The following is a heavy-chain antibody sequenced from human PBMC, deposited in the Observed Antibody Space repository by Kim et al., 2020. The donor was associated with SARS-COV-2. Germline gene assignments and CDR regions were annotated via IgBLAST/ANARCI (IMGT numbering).Heavy chain of an antibody. Sequence: TNYNPSLKSRVTISVDTSKNQFSLKLSSVTAADTAVYYCAREDTAASFDPWGQGTLVTVSS. D-gene: IGHD5-18*01. V-gene: IGHV4-34*01. CDR3: AREDTAASFDP. CDR2: T. J-gene: IGHJ5*02.